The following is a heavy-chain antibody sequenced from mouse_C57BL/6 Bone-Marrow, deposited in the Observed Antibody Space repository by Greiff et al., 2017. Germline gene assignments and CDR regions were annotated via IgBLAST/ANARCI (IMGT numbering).Heavy chain of an antibody. CDR2: FHPYNDDT. Sequence: VQLQQSGAELVKPGASVKMSCKASGYTFTTYPIEWMKQNHGKSLEWIGNFHPYNDDTKYNEKFKGKATLTVEKSSSTVYLELSRLTADDSAVYDCARGGKYGGYYFDYWGQGTTLTGSS. J-gene: IGHJ2*01. D-gene: IGHD5-1-1*01. CDR3: ARGGKYGGYYFDY. CDR1: GYTFTTYP. V-gene: IGHV1-47*01.